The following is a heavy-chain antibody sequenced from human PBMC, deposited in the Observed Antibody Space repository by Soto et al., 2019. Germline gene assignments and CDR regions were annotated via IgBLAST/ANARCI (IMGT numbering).Heavy chain of an antibody. J-gene: IGHJ3*02. CDR2: IWYDGSNK. CDR1: GFTFSSYG. Sequence: GGSLRLSCAASGFTFSSYGMHWVRQAPGKGLEWVAVIWYDGSNKYYADSVKGRFTISRDNSKNTLYLQMNSLRAEDTAVYYCAREGEGDTAIAFDIWGQGTMVTVSS. V-gene: IGHV3-33*01. D-gene: IGHD5-18*01. CDR3: AREGEGDTAIAFDI.